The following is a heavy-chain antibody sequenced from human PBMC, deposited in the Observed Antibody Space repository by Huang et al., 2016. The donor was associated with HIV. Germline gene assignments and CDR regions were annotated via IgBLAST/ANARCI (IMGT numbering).Heavy chain of an antibody. CDR3: AREPGGTYLAGAFDI. Sequence: QVQLQESGPGLVKPSETLSLTCTVSGGSVSSGSYYWSWIRQPPGKGLEWIGYIYYTGSTNYNPSRKSRVTISTDASKNQFSLKLSSVTAADTAVYYCAREPGGTYLAGAFDIWGRGTMVTVSS. CDR1: GGSVSSGSYY. D-gene: IGHD1-26*01. V-gene: IGHV4-61*01. CDR2: IYYTGST. J-gene: IGHJ3*02.